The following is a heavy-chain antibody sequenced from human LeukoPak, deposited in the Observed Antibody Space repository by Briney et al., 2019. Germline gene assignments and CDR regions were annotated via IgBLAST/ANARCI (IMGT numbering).Heavy chain of an antibody. Sequence: VGSLRLSCAASVFTFSSYAMSWVREAQGKGLEWVSAICGSGGSTYYADSVKGRFTISRDNSKNTLYLQMNSLRAEYTAVYYCAKSLTVGYSYTSEDYWGQGTLVSVSS. CDR3: AKSLTVGYSYTSEDY. J-gene: IGHJ4*02. D-gene: IGHD5-18*01. V-gene: IGHV3-23*01. CDR2: ICGSGGST. CDR1: VFTFSSYA.